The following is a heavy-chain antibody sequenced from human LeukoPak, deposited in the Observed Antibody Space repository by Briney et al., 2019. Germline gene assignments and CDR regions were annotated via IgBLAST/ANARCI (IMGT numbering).Heavy chain of an antibody. D-gene: IGHD6-19*01. CDR3: ARTSSGWYLFDY. Sequence: ASETLSLTCTVSGGSISSYYWSWIRQPPGKGLEWIGYIYYSGSTNYNPSLKSRVTISVDTSKNQFSLKLSSVTAADTAVYYCARTSSGWYLFDYWGQGTLVTVSS. J-gene: IGHJ4*02. CDR1: GGSISSYY. V-gene: IGHV4-59*12. CDR2: IYYSGST.